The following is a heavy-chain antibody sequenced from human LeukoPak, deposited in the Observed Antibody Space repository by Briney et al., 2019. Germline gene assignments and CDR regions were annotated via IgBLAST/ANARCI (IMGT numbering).Heavy chain of an antibody. CDR3: ARVRCSGGSCYSGLNWFDP. V-gene: IGHV1-2*06. D-gene: IGHD2-15*01. CDR1: GYTFTGYY. CDR2: INPNSGGT. J-gene: IGHJ5*02. Sequence: ASVKVSCKASGYTFTGYYMHWVRQAPGQGLEGMGRINPNSGGTNYAQKFQGRVTMTRDTSISTAYMELSRLRSDDTAVYYCARVRCSGGSCYSGLNWFDPWGQGTLVTVSS.